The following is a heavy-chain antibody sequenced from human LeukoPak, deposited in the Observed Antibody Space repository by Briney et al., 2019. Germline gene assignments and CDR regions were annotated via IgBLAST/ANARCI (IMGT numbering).Heavy chain of an antibody. CDR1: GYTFTGYY. J-gene: IGHJ3*02. Sequence: ASVKVSCKASGYTFTGYYMHWVRQAPGQGLEWMGWINPNSGGTNYAQKFQGRVTMTRDTSISTAYMELSRLRSEDTAVYYCARDAMRDYEDAFDIWGQGTMVTVSS. D-gene: IGHD4-17*01. CDR3: ARDAMRDYEDAFDI. CDR2: INPNSGGT. V-gene: IGHV1-2*02.